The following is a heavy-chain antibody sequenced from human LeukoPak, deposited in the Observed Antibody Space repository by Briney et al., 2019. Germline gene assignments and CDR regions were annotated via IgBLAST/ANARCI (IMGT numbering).Heavy chain of an antibody. Sequence: ASVKVSCKASGYTFTSYGISWVRQAPGQGLEWMGWISAYNGNTNYAQKLQGRVTMTTDTSTSTAYMELRSLRSEDTAVYYCARDEYYYGSGSYYNLDYWGQGTLVTVSS. CDR2: ISAYNGNT. CDR3: ARDEYYYGSGSYYNLDY. CDR1: GYTFTSYG. J-gene: IGHJ4*02. D-gene: IGHD3-10*01. V-gene: IGHV1-18*01.